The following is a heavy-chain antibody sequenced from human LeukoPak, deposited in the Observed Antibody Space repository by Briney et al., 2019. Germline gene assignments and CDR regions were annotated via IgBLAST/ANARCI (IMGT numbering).Heavy chain of an antibody. CDR1: GFTFSSYA. J-gene: IGHJ4*02. V-gene: IGHV3-30-3*01. CDR3: ARDRGAVAAYYFDY. Sequence: GGSLRLSCAASGFTFSSYAMHWVRQAPGKGLEWVAVISYDGSNKYYADSVKGRFTISRDNSKNTLYLQMNSLGAEDTAVYYCARDRGAVAAYYFDYWGQGTLVTVSS. CDR2: ISYDGSNK. D-gene: IGHD6-19*01.